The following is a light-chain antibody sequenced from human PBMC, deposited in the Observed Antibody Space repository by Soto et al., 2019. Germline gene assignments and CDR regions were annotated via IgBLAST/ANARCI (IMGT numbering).Light chain of an antibody. V-gene: IGKV3-20*01. CDR2: GAS. CDR1: QSVSSSY. CDR3: QQYSSSPWT. Sequence: EIVLTQSPGTLSLSPGERAALSCRASQSVSSSYLAWYRQKPGQAPRLLIYGASSRATGNPDRFSGSGSGTDFTLTISRLEPEDFAVYYCQQYSSSPWTFGQGTKVEI. J-gene: IGKJ1*01.